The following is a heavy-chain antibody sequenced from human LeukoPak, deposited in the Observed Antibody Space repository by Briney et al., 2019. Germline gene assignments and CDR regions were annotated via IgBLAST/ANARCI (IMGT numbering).Heavy chain of an antibody. D-gene: IGHD2-2*01. J-gene: IGHJ4*02. CDR3: ARHGRPIVVVPAANYYFDY. Sequence: PSETLSLTCTVSGGSISSSSYSWGWIRQPPGKGLEWIGSIYYSGSTYYNPSLKSRVTISVDTSKNQFSLKLSSVTAADTAVYYCARHGRPIVVVPAANYYFDYWGQGTLVTVSS. CDR1: GGSISSSSYS. V-gene: IGHV4-39*01. CDR2: IYYSGST.